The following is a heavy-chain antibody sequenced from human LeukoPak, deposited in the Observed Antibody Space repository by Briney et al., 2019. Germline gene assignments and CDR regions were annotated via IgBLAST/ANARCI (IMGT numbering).Heavy chain of an antibody. CDR2: IIPIFGTA. V-gene: IGHV1-69*05. CDR1: GGTFSSYA. Sequence: SVKVSCKXSGGTFSSYAISWVRQAPGQGLEWMGRIIPIFGTANYPQKFQGRVTITTDESTSTAYMELSSLRSEDTAVYYCARDHQGVPDYDILTGYYPLDYWGQGTLVTVSS. CDR3: ARDHQGVPDYDILTGYYPLDY. J-gene: IGHJ4*02. D-gene: IGHD3-9*01.